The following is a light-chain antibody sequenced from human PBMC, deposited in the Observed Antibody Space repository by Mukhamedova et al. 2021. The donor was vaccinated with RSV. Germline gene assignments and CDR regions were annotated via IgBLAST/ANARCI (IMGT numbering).Light chain of an antibody. V-gene: IGKV1-33*01. CDR2: DAS. J-gene: IGKJ2*01. CDR3: QQYNNVPPYI. Sequence: WYQRRVHGKAPKLLIYDASNLQTGVPSRFSGTGSGTDFTFTISSLQPEDIGTYYCQQYNNVPPYIFGQGTRLEIK.